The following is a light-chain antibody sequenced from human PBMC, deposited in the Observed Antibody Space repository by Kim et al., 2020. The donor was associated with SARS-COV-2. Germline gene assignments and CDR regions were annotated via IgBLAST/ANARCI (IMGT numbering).Light chain of an antibody. V-gene: IGKV3-20*01. CDR1: QSVSSNH. Sequence: PGERATLSCRASQSVSSNHLAWYQQRLGQAPRLLVYGTSNRATGIPDRFSGSGSGTDFTLTVSRLEPEDSAVYYCQQYGTSPPITFGQVTRLEIK. CDR3: QQYGTSPPIT. J-gene: IGKJ5*01. CDR2: GTS.